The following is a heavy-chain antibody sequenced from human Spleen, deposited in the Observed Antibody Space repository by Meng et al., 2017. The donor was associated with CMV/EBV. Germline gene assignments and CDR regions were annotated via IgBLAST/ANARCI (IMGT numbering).Heavy chain of an antibody. CDR1: GFTFSSYE. CDR3: ARDPSQPPTTYYYYYGMDV. CDR2: INHSGST. Sequence: ESLKISCAASGFTFSSYEVNWIRQPPGKGLEWIGEINHSGSTNYNPSLKSRVTISVDTSKNQFSLKLSSVTAADTAVYYCARDPSQPPTTYYYYYGMDVWGQGTTVTVSS. D-gene: IGHD1-26*01. J-gene: IGHJ6*02. V-gene: IGHV4-34*01.